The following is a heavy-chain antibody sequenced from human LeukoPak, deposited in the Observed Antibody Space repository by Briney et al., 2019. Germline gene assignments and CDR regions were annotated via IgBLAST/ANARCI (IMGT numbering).Heavy chain of an antibody. CDR2: ISDNGGNT. CDR3: ANEYSKGDV. Sequence: GGSLRLSCAASEFIFVNYVMSWVRQAPGKGLEWVSSISDNGGNTYYADSVKGRFTISRDNSKNTLYLQMNSLRVEDAAVYYCANEYSKGDVWGQGTMVTVSS. CDR1: EFIFVNYV. J-gene: IGHJ3*01. V-gene: IGHV3-23*01. D-gene: IGHD1-26*01.